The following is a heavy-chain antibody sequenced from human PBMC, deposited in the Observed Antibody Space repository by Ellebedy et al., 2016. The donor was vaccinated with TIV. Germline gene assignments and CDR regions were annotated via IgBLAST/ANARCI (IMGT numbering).Heavy chain of an antibody. J-gene: IGHJ2*01. D-gene: IGHD3-9*01. CDR3: ARDSRRVNYDILTGYSPIYWYFDL. CDR1: GYSISRGYY. Sequence: SETLSLTCTVSGYSISRGYYWDWIRQPPGKGLEWIGSIYHSGSTYYNPSLKSRVTISVDTSKNQFSLKLSSVTAADTAVYYCARDSRRVNYDILTGYSPIYWYFDLWGRGTLVTVSS. V-gene: IGHV4-38-2*02. CDR2: IYHSGST.